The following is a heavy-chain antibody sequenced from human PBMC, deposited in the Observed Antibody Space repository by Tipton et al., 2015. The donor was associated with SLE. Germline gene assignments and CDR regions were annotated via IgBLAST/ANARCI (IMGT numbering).Heavy chain of an antibody. Sequence: SLRLSCAASGFTFSSYIMNWVRQAPGKGLEWVSSISSSSSHIYYADSVKGRFTISRDNAKNSLYLQIHTLRAEDTAVYYCARDPPGYYYMDVWGKGTTVTVSS. D-gene: IGHD1-14*01. CDR2: ISSSSSHI. J-gene: IGHJ6*03. CDR1: GFTFSSYI. V-gene: IGHV3-21*01. CDR3: ARDPPGYYYMDV.